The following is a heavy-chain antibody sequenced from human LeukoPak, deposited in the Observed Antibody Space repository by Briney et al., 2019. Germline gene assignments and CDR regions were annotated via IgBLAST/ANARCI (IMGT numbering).Heavy chain of an antibody. D-gene: IGHD3-16*01. CDR2: IYYSGNT. CDR3: ARDNTFGGVMTYNFDY. CDR1: GGSISSYY. Sequence: PSETLSLTCTVSGGSISSYYWSWIRQPPGKGLEWIGYIYYSGNTDYNPSLKSRVTISVDTSKNQFSLKLSSVTAADTAVYYCARDNTFGGVMTYNFDYWGQGTQVTVSS. V-gene: IGHV4-59*01. J-gene: IGHJ4*02.